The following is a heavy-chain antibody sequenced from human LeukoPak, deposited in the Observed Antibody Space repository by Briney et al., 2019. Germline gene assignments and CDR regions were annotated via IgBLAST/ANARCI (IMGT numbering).Heavy chain of an antibody. Sequence: SETLSLTCTVSGGSISSYHWSWIRQPPGKGLEWIGYIYYSGSTNYNPSLKSRVTISVDTSKNQFSLKLSSVTAADTAVYYCARLSKLRYFDWLLTDWGQGTLVTVSS. CDR2: IYYSGST. CDR1: GGSISSYH. CDR3: ARLSKLRYFDWLLTD. J-gene: IGHJ4*02. V-gene: IGHV4-59*08. D-gene: IGHD3-9*01.